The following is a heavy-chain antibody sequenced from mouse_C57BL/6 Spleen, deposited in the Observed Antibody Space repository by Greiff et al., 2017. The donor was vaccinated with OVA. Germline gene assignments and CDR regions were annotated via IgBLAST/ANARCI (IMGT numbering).Heavy chain of an antibody. J-gene: IGHJ1*03. CDR3: ARDRGDFDV. CDR2: ISDGGSYT. Sequence: EVMLVESGGGLVKPGGSLKLSCAASGFTFSSYAMSWVRQTPEKRLEWVATISDGGSYTYYPDNVKGRFTISRDNAKNNLYLQMGHLKSEDTAMYYCARDRGDFDVWGTGTTVTVSS. V-gene: IGHV5-4*01. D-gene: IGHD3-1*01. CDR1: GFTFSSYA.